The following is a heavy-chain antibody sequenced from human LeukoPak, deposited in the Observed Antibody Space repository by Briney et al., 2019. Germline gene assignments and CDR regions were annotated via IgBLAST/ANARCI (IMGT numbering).Heavy chain of an antibody. Sequence: GASVKVSCKASGYTLTDYYMHWGRQAPGQGLEWMGWLHPNSGDTNYAQKFQGRVTMTRDTSISTAYMDLSRLTSDDTAIYYCARDWRGSYFPDFWGQGTLVTVSS. D-gene: IGHD1-26*01. V-gene: IGHV1-2*02. J-gene: IGHJ4*02. CDR1: GYTLTDYY. CDR3: ARDWRGSYFPDF. CDR2: LHPNSGDT.